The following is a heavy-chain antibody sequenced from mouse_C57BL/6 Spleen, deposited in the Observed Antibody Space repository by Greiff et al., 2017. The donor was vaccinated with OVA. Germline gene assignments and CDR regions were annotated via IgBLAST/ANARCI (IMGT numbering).Heavy chain of an antibody. J-gene: IGHJ4*01. CDR1: GYAFSSSW. D-gene: IGHD1-1*01. V-gene: IGHV1-82*01. Sequence: VQLQQSGPELVKPGASVKISCKASGYAFSSSWMNWVKQRPGKGLEWIGRIYPGDGDTNYNGKFKGKATLTADKSSSTAYMQLSSLTSEDSAVYFCARSDAYYGSSYDYAMDYWGQGTSVTVSS. CDR2: IYPGDGDT. CDR3: ARSDAYYGSSYDYAMDY.